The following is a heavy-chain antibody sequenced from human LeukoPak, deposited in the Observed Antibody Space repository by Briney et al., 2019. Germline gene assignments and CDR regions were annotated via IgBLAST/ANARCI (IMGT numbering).Heavy chain of an antibody. CDR1: GFTVSSNY. CDR2: IYSGGST. D-gene: IGHD5-18*01. V-gene: IGHV3-66*02. Sequence: GGSLRLSRAASGFTVSSNYMSWVRQAPGKGLEWVSVIYSGGSTYYADSVKGRFTISRDNSKNTLYLQMNSLRAEDTAVYYCAREYTAVVTGNDAFDIWGQGTMVTVSS. J-gene: IGHJ3*02. CDR3: AREYTAVVTGNDAFDI.